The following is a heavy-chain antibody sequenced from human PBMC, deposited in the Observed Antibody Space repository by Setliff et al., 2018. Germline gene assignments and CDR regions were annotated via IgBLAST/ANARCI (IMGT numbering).Heavy chain of an antibody. CDR3: ARVFYYGSGSYLYYFDS. J-gene: IGHJ4*02. D-gene: IGHD3-10*01. CDR2: IFYSGST. V-gene: IGHV4-59*11. Sequence: PSAPLSLTCTVSGGSISSHYWNWIRQPPGKGLEWIGYIFYSGSTNYNPSLKSRVTISVDTSKNQFSLKLSSVTAADTAVYYCARVFYYGSGSYLYYFDSWGQGTLVTVSS. CDR1: GGSISSHY.